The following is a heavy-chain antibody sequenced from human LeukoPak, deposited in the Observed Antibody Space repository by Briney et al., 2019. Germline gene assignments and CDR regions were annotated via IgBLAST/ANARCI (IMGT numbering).Heavy chain of an antibody. V-gene: IGHV4-34*01. CDR3: ATNWNLDY. Sequence: SETLSLTCAVYGGSFSGYYWTWIRQPPGKGLEWIGEINHSGSTNYNPSLKSRVTISVDTSMNQFSLKLSSVTAADTAVYYCATNWNLDYWGQGTLVTVSS. CDR1: GGSFSGYY. J-gene: IGHJ4*02. CDR2: INHSGST. D-gene: IGHD1-1*01.